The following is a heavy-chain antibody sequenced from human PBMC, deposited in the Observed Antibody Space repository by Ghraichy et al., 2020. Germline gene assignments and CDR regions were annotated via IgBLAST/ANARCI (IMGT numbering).Heavy chain of an antibody. J-gene: IGHJ3*02. CDR1: GFTFSSYG. V-gene: IGHV3-30*18. CDR3: AKEGDVIVGATTTHDAFDI. CDR2: ISYDGSNK. D-gene: IGHD1-26*01. Sequence: LSLTCAASGFTFSSYGMHWVRQAPGKGLEWVAVISYDGSNKYYADSVKGRFTISRDNSKNTLYLQMNSLRAEDTAVYYCAKEGDVIVGATTTHDAFDIWGQGTMVTVSS.